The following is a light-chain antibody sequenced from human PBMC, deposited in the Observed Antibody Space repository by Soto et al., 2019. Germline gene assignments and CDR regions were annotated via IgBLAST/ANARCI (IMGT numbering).Light chain of an antibody. CDR1: QSFSNW. Sequence: DIQMTQSPSTLSASIGDRVTITCRASQSFSNWLAWYQQKPGKAPKLLIYKTSSLESGVPSRFSGSASGTEFTHTISCLQPDGCATYSCHPYGSPPWTFGQGTEVEAK. CDR2: KTS. V-gene: IGKV1-5*03. J-gene: IGKJ1*01. CDR3: HPYGSPPWT.